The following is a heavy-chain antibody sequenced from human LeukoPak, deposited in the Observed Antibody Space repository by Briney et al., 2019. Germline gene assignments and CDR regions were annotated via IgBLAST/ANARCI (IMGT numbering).Heavy chain of an antibody. CDR2: INHSGST. D-gene: IGHD4-17*01. J-gene: IGHJ4*02. V-gene: IGHV4-34*01. Sequence: PSETLSLTCAVYGGSFSGYYWSWIRQPPGKGLEWIGEINHSGSTNYNPSLKCRVTISVDTSKNQFSLKLSSVTAADTAVYYCARGALPYGDFYYFDYWGQGTLVTVSS. CDR3: ARGALPYGDFYYFDY. CDR1: GGSFSGYY.